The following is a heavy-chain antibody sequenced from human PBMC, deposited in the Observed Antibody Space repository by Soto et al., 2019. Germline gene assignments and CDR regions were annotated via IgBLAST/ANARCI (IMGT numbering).Heavy chain of an antibody. D-gene: IGHD3-3*01. CDR2: ISSSGSTI. V-gene: IGHV3-11*01. CDR1: GFTFSDYY. CDR3: ARDGDYDFWSGYYRWFDP. J-gene: IGHJ5*02. Sequence: GGSLRLSCAASGFTFSDYYMSWIRQAPGKGLEWVSYISSSGSTIYYADSVKGRFTISRDNAKNSLYLQMNSLRAEDTAVYYCARDGDYDFWSGYYRWFDPGGQGTLVTVSS.